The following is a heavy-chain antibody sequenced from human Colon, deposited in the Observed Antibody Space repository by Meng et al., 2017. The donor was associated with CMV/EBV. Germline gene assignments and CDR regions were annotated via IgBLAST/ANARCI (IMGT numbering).Heavy chain of an antibody. CDR1: GAPITSSSYK. D-gene: IGHD3-3*01. V-gene: IGHV4-39*07. CDR3: ARESGRFWSGYSNPIH. CDR2: IYFSGTT. J-gene: IGHJ4*02. Sequence: SETLSLTCTVSGAPITSSSYKWGWIRQPPGKGLEWIGNIYFSGTTDFNPSLESRVIVSVDTSRNQFSLRLHSVTAADTAMYYCARESGRFWSGYSNPIHWGQGVMVTVSS.